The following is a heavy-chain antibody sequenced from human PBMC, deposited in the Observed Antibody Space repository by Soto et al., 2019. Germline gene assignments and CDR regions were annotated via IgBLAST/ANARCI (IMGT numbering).Heavy chain of an antibody. J-gene: IGHJ6*02. V-gene: IGHV4-59*01. CDR3: ARDSYYYGMDV. CDR2: IYXXXXX. CDR1: GGSISSYY. Sequence: SETLSLTCTVSGGSISSYYWSWIRQPPGKGLEXXGXIYXXXXXNXXPSLKSRVTISVDTSKNQFSLKLSSVTAADTAVYYCARDSYYYGMDVWGQGTTVTVSS.